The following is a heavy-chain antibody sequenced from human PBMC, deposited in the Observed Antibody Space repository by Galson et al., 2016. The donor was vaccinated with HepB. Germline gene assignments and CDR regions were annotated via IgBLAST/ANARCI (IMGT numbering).Heavy chain of an antibody. J-gene: IGHJ3*02. V-gene: IGHV3-48*02. CDR1: GFTFSSYS. CDR2: ISSSSSTI. Sequence: SLRLSCAASGFTFSSYSMNWVRQAPGKGLEWVSYISSSSSTIYYADSVKGRFTISRDNAKNSLYLQMNSLRDEDTAVYYCARDYGDLLRGDDAFDIWGQGTMVTVSS. CDR3: ARDYGDLLRGDDAFDI. D-gene: IGHD4-17*01.